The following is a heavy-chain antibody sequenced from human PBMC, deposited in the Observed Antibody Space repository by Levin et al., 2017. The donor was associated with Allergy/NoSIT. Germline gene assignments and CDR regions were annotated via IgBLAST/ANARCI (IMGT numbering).Heavy chain of an antibody. CDR2: INPSGGST. D-gene: IGHD1-26*01. CDR1: GYTFTSYY. CDR3: AREYPGGSYYDYGMDV. J-gene: IGHJ6*02. Sequence: ASVKVSCKASGYTFTSYYMHWVRQAPGQGLEWMGLINPSGGSTSYAQKLQGRVTMTRDTSTSTVYMELSSLRSEDTAVYYCAREYPGGSYYDYGMDVWGQGTTVTVSS. V-gene: IGHV1-46*04.